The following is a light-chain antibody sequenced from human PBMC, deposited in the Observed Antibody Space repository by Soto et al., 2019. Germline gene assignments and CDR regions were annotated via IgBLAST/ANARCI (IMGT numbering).Light chain of an antibody. Sequence: QSVLTQPPSASGTPGQRVTISCSGSSSNIGRNTVKWYRQLPGTAPKLLLGSSDQRPSGVPDRFSGFQSGTSASLAISGLQSEDEADYICAAWDDGLNAWAFGGGTKLTVL. CDR2: SSD. CDR3: AAWDDGLNAWA. J-gene: IGLJ3*02. V-gene: IGLV1-44*01. CDR1: SSNIGRNT.